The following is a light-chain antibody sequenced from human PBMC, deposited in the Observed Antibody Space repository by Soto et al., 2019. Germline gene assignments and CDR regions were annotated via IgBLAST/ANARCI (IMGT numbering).Light chain of an antibody. CDR3: CSYAGNSLWV. Sequence: QSALTQPRSVSGSPGQSVTISCTGSSSDVGGSNFVSWYQQHPVKAPKLVIYDVSKRPSGVPDRFSGSKSGNTASLTISGLQAEDKADYYCCSYAGNSLWVFGGGTKLTVL. CDR1: SSDVGGSNF. J-gene: IGLJ3*02. CDR2: DVS. V-gene: IGLV2-11*01.